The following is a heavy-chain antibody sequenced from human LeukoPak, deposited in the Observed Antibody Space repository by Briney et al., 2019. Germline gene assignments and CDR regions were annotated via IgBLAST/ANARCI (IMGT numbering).Heavy chain of an antibody. D-gene: IGHD3-22*01. V-gene: IGHV4-4*07. CDR1: GGSISHYY. CDR2: IHASGNT. CDR3: ARGENYYDSSGFDY. J-gene: IGHJ4*02. Sequence: PSETLSLTCTVSGGSISHYYWSWIRQPAGKGLEWIGRIHASGNTNYNPSLKTRVTMSVDTSKNQFSLKLSSVTAADTAVYYCARGENYYDSSGFDYWGQGTLVTVSS.